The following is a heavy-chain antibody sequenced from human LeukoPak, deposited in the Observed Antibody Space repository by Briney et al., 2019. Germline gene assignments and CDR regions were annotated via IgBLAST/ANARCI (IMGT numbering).Heavy chain of an antibody. Sequence: SETLSLTCAVYGGSFSGYYWSWIRQPPGKGLEWIGEINHSGSTNYNPSLKSRVTISVDTSKNQFSLKLSSVTAADTAVYYCARLANYDILPDYFDYWGQGTLVTVSS. CDR3: ARLANYDILPDYFDY. D-gene: IGHD3-9*01. V-gene: IGHV4-34*01. J-gene: IGHJ4*02. CDR1: GGSFSGYY. CDR2: INHSGST.